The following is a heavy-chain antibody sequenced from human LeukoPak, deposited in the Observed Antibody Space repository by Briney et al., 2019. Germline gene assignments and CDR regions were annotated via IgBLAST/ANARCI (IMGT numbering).Heavy chain of an antibody. CDR2: ISYDGSNK. V-gene: IGHV3-30*03. CDR1: GFTFSSYG. D-gene: IGHD4-23*01. Sequence: GRSLRLSCAASGFTFSSYGMHWVRQAPGKGLEWVAVISYDGSNKYYADSVKGRFTISRDNSKNTLYLQMNSLRAEDTAVYYCAVGGRTVVTSNWGQGTLVTVSS. J-gene: IGHJ4*02. CDR3: AVGGRTVVTSN.